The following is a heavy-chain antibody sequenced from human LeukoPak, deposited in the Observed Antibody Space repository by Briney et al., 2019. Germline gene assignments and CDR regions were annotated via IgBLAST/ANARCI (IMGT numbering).Heavy chain of an antibody. Sequence: ASVKVSCEASGYTFTGYYMHWVRQTPGQGLEWMGRINPNSGGTNYAQKFQGRVTMTRDTSISTAYMELSWLRSDDTAVYYCARESLTAMVTYYYYYMDVWGKGTTVTVSS. CDR2: INPNSGGT. CDR1: GYTFTGYY. V-gene: IGHV1-2*06. D-gene: IGHD5-18*01. J-gene: IGHJ6*03. CDR3: ARESLTAMVTYYYYYMDV.